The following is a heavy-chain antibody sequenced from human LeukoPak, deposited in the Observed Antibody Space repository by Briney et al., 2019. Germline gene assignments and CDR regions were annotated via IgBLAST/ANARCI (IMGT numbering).Heavy chain of an antibody. Sequence: SETLSLTCTVSGGSISTYYWSWIRQPPGKGLEWIGYIYYSGSTNYNPSLKSRVTISVDTSKNQFSLKLSSVTAADTAVYYCARDSRGAFDIWGQGTMVTVSS. V-gene: IGHV4-59*01. CDR3: ARDSRGAFDI. CDR2: IYYSGST. J-gene: IGHJ3*02. CDR1: GGSISTYY.